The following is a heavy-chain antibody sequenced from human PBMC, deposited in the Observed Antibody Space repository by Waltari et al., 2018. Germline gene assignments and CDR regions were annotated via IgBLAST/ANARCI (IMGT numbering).Heavy chain of an antibody. CDR2: INPGGGST. V-gene: IGHV1-46*01. Sequence: QVQLVQSGAEVKKPGASVQVSCEASGYTFTSYYIHWVRLAPGQGPQWMGGINPGGGSTIYAQKFQGRIAMTRDTSTRLVYMQLNSLRSDDTAVYYCARSRILTGYFPNEEFDYWGQGTLVTVSS. CDR3: ARSRILTGYFPNEEFDY. CDR1: GYTFTSYY. J-gene: IGHJ4*02. D-gene: IGHD3-9*01.